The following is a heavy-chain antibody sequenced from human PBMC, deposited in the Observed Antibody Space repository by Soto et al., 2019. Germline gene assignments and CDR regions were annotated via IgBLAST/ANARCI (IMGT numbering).Heavy chain of an antibody. CDR3: AGGRYYDILTGYPRPHAFDI. D-gene: IGHD3-9*01. Sequence: SVKVSCKASGGTFSSYTISWVRQAPGQGLEWMGRIIPTLGIANYAQKFQGRVTITADKSTSTAYMELSSLRSEDTAVYYCAGGRYYDILTGYPRPHAFDIWGQGTMVTVSS. J-gene: IGHJ3*02. CDR2: IIPTLGIA. V-gene: IGHV1-69*02. CDR1: GGTFSSYT.